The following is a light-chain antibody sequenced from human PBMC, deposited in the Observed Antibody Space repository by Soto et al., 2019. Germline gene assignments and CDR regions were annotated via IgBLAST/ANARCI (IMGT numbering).Light chain of an antibody. CDR3: QQYINWPPLT. CDR1: QSISSW. CDR2: DAS. V-gene: IGKV1-5*01. J-gene: IGKJ4*01. Sequence: DLQMTQSPSTLSASVGERVTITCRASQSISSWLAWYQQKPGKAPKLLIYDASSLESGVPSRFSGSGSGTEFTLTISSLQSEDFAVYYCQQYINWPPLTFGGGTKVEIK.